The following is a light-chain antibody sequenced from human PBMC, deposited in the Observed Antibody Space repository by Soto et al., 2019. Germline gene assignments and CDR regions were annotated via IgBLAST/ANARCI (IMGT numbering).Light chain of an antibody. CDR1: SSNIGSNY. Sequence: QSVLTQPPSASGTPGQRVTISCSGSSSNIGSNYVYWYQQLPGTAPKLLLSDNDQRPSGVPDRFSGSKSGTSASLAISGLRSEDEADYYCTAWDDSLRGWMFGGGTKLTVL. V-gene: IGLV1-47*02. J-gene: IGLJ3*02. CDR2: DND. CDR3: TAWDDSLRGWM.